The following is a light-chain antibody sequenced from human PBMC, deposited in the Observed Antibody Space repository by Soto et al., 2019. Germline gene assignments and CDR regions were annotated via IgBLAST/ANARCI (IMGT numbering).Light chain of an antibody. Sequence: EIVLTQTPATLSLSPGERATLSCGASQSVSSGYIAWYQQKPGLAPRLLIFDASRRATGIPDRFSGSGSGTDFTLTISRLEPEDFAVYYCKRYGTSPQTFGQGTRVEIK. CDR2: DAS. V-gene: IGKV3D-20*01. J-gene: IGKJ1*01. CDR1: QSVSSGY. CDR3: KRYGTSPQT.